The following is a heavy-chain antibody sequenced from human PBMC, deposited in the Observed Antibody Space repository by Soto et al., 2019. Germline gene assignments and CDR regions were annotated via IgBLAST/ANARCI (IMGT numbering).Heavy chain of an antibody. CDR2: ISSTTNYI. V-gene: IGHV3-21*01. CDR3: ARESEDLTSNFGY. J-gene: IGHJ4*02. Sequence: XVSLQLSCAASGFTFARYSMNWVRQAPGKGLEWVSSISSTTNYIYSADSMKGRFTVSRDNAKNSVYLEMNSLSAEDTAVYYCARESEDLTSNFGYWGQGTLVTVSS. CDR1: GFTFARYS.